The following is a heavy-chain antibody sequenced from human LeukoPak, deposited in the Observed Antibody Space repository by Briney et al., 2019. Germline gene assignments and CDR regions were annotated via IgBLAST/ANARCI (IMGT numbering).Heavy chain of an antibody. CDR3: AKDGTWIQLSFND. CDR2: ISGSGGST. CDR1: GFTFSTYV. D-gene: IGHD5-18*01. J-gene: IGHJ4*02. V-gene: IGHV3-23*01. Sequence: SGGSERLSCAASGFTFSTYVMTWVRQAPGKGLEWVSAISGSGGSTYYADSVKGRFTSSRDNSKNTLYLQMNSLRAEDTAIYYCAKDGTWIQLSFNDWGQGTVVTDSS.